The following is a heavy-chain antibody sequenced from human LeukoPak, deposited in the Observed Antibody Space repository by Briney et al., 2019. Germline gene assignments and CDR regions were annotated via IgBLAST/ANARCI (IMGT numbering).Heavy chain of an antibody. V-gene: IGHV3-48*02. D-gene: IGHD1/OR15-1a*01. Sequence: PGGSLRLSCAASGFTFSVYSMHWVRQAPGKGLEWISCISPSSITIYYTDSVKGRFTISRDNAKNSLYLQMNSLRDEDTAVYYCATDVTNNLDIWGQGTLVTVSS. CDR1: GFTFSVYS. CDR2: ISPSSITI. J-gene: IGHJ4*02. CDR3: ATDVTNNLDI.